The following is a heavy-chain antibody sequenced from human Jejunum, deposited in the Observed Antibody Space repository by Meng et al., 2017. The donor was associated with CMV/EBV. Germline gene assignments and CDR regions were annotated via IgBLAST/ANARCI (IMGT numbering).Heavy chain of an antibody. CDR1: ESPFRTYD. D-gene: IGHD5-18*01. V-gene: IGHV1-8*03. CDR3: ARLSSYSFAYGY. CDR2: RSPTSGAK. J-gene: IGHJ4*02. Sequence: ASESPFRTYDITWVRQAPGQGLEWRGWRSPTSGAKADAHRFGGRVTFTRNTSITTAYMELSSLTDEDTAVYYCARLSSYSFAYGYWGRGTLVTVSS.